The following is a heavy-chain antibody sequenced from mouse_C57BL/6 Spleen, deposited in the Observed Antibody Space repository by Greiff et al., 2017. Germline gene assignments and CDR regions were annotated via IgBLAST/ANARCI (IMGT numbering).Heavy chain of an antibody. CDR3: AKTPSYYYGSSQPSHWYFDV. J-gene: IGHJ1*03. Sequence: VQLQQPGAELVKPGASVKLSCKASGYTFTSDWMHWVKQRPGQGLEWIGMIHPNSGSTNYNEKFKSKATLTVDKSSSTAYMQLSSLTSEDSAVYYGAKTPSYYYGSSQPSHWYFDVWGTGTTVTVSS. V-gene: IGHV1-64*01. D-gene: IGHD1-1*01. CDR2: IHPNSGST. CDR1: GYTFTSDW.